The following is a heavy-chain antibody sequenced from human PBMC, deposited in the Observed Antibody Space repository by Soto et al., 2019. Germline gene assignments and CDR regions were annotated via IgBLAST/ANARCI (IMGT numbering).Heavy chain of an antibody. J-gene: IGHJ4*02. D-gene: IGHD2-8*01. CDR3: ARDGGSSCTNGVCYID. CDR2: IYYSGST. CDR1: VGSISSGGYY. V-gene: IGHV4-31*03. Sequence: SETLSLTCTVSVGSISSGGYYWIWIRQHPGKGLEWIGYIYYSGSTYYNPSLKSRVTISVDTSKNQFSLKLSSVTAADTAVYYCARDGGSSCTNGVCYIDWGQGTLVTVSS.